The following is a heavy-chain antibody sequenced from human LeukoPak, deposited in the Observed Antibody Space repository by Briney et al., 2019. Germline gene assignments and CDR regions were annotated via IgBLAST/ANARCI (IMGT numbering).Heavy chain of an antibody. CDR2: INDSGST. D-gene: IGHD3-16*01. V-gene: IGHV4-39*07. Sequence: PSETLSLTCSVSGSSISSSSDYWGWIRQPPGKGLEWIGEINDSGSTNYNPSLKSRVTISVDTSKNQFSLKLSSVTAADTAMYYCARGSIPDEDRVTTFGFVSWGQGTLVTVSS. CDR1: GSSISSSSDY. J-gene: IGHJ4*02. CDR3: ARGSIPDEDRVTTFGFVS.